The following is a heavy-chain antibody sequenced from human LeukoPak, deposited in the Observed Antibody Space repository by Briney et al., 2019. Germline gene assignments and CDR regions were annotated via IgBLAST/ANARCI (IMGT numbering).Heavy chain of an antibody. CDR1: GFTFSSYA. CDR3: ARGDYDSSGYYYISFYAFDI. CDR2: ISYEGSNK. D-gene: IGHD3-22*01. V-gene: IGHV3-30-3*01. Sequence: GGSLRLSCAASGFTFSSYAMHWVRQAPGKGLEWVAVISYEGSNKYYADSVKGRFTISRDNPKNTLYLQMNSLRAEDTAVYYCARGDYDSSGYYYISFYAFDIWGQGTMVTVSS. J-gene: IGHJ3*02.